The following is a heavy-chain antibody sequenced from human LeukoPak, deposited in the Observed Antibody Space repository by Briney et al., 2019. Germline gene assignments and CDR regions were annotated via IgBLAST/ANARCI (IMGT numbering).Heavy chain of an antibody. V-gene: IGHV1-2*02. CDR3: ARPHDPYIWGSYCFDY. D-gene: IGHD3-16*01. CDR1: GYTFTGYY. J-gene: IGHJ4*02. Sequence: GASVTVSCKSSGYTFTGYYIHWVRQAHGQGLEWMGWINPNSGGTHYAQKFQGRGTMTRDTSSSTDYMELSRMRSYDPAVYYCARPHDPYIWGSYCFDYWGQGTLVTVSS. CDR2: INPNSGGT.